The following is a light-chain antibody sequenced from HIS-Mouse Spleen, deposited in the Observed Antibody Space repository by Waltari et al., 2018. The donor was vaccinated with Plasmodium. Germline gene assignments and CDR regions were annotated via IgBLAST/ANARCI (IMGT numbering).Light chain of an antibody. CDR1: STAVGIYNL. V-gene: IGLV2-23*03. CDR2: EGS. J-gene: IGLJ2*01. CDR3: CSYAGSSTFVV. Sequence: QSALTQPASVSGSPGPSITIPCTETSTAVGIYNLVSWYQQHPGKAPKLLIYEGSKRPSGVSNRFSGSKSGNTASLTISGLQAEDEADYYCCSYAGSSTFVVFGGGTKLTVL.